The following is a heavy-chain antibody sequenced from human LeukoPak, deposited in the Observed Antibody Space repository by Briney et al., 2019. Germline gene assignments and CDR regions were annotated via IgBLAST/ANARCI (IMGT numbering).Heavy chain of an antibody. J-gene: IGHJ4*02. CDR1: GFTFSSYA. V-gene: IGHV3-30-3*01. CDR3: ARILVDTAMGIDY. D-gene: IGHD5-18*01. CDR2: KSYDGSNK. Sequence: GGSLRLSCAASGFTFSSYAMHWVRQAPGKGLEWVAVKSYDGSNKYYADSVKGRFTISRDNSKNTLYLQMNSLRAEDTAVYYCARILVDTAMGIDYWGQGTLVTVSS.